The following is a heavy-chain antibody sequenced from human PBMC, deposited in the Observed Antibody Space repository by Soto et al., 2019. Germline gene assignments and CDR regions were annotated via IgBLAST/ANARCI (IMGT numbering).Heavy chain of an antibody. CDR1: GYTFINYA. D-gene: IGHD2-15*01. V-gene: IGHV1-3*05. Sequence: QVQLVQSGAEEKKPGASVKVSCKASGYTFINYAIHWVRQAPGQRLEWMGWRNAGNGDTRHSQKFQRRVTIIRDPSANTAYMELSGLRSEGTAVYYCARGGAGYYFDYWGQGTLVTVSS. CDR2: RNAGNGDT. J-gene: IGHJ4*02. CDR3: ARGGAGYYFDY.